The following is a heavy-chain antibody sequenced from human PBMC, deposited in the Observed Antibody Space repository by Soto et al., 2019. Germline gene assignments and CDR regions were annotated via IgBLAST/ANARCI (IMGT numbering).Heavy chain of an antibody. CDR3: APGLLEAAPMNY. J-gene: IGHJ4*02. Sequence: QVQLVQSGAEVKKPGSSVKVSCRASGVTLSNYAISWVRQAPGQGLEWMGGLIPISASAKFAQKFQGRVTITADKSTRTAYMELSSLSSEDTAVYYCAPGLLEAAPMNYWGQGTLVTVSS. D-gene: IGHD3-22*01. CDR1: GVTLSNYA. CDR2: LIPISASA. V-gene: IGHV1-69*06.